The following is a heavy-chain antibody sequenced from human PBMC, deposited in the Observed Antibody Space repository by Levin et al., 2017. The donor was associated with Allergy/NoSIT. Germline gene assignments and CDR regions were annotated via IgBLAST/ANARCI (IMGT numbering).Heavy chain of an antibody. CDR1: GFSFSSYW. J-gene: IGHJ4*02. CDR2: INSAGSAT. Sequence: PGGSLRLSCAASGFSFSSYWMYWVRQAPGKGLVWVSRINSAGSATNYADSVKGRFTISRDSAKNTLYLQMNSLRDEDTAVYYCVRGYFAGSTYTSGYWGQGTLVTVSS. CDR3: VRGYFAGSTYTSGY. D-gene: IGHD3-16*01. V-gene: IGHV3-74*01.